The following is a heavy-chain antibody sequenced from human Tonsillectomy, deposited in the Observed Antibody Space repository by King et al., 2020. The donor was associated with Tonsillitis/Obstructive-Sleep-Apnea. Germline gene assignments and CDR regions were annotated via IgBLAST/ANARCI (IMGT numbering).Heavy chain of an antibody. CDR3: ATVDHCSGGFCYFFDY. J-gene: IGHJ4*02. V-gene: IGHV1-24*01. CDR1: GYTLTELS. CDR2: FDPEDGET. Sequence: QLVQSGAEVKKPGASVKVSCKVSGYTLTELSMHWVRQAPGKGLEWMGGFDPEDGETIYSQKFQGRVTMTEDTSTDTAYMELSSLRSEDTAVYYCATVDHCSGGFCYFFDYWGQGTLVTVSS. D-gene: IGHD2-15*01.